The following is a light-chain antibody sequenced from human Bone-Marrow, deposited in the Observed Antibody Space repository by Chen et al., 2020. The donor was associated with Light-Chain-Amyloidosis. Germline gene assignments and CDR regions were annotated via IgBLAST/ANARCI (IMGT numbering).Light chain of an antibody. Sequence: QSALTQPASVSGSPGQSITISCTGTSSDIGSYNLVSWYQQHPGKAPKLMIYEVSKRPSGVSNRFSGSKSANTASLTISGLQAEDEADYYCSSYTSSSTPVFGGGTKLTVL. CDR2: EVS. V-gene: IGLV2-14*02. CDR3: SSYTSSSTPV. J-gene: IGLJ2*01. CDR1: SSDIGSYNL.